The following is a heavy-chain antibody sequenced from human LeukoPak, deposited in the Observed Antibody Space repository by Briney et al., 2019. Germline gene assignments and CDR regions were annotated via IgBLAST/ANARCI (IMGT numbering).Heavy chain of an antibody. CDR1: EYTFIGYY. D-gene: IGHD4-23*01. CDR3: ARRDGGNSYYYYYGMDV. J-gene: IGHJ6*02. Sequence: ASVKVSCKASEYTFIGYYMHWVRQAHGQGPEWMGWINPNGGATNYAQKFQGRVTMTRDTSISTAYMELSSLRSEDTAVYYCARRDGGNSYYYYYGMDVWGQGTTVTVSS. V-gene: IGHV1-2*02. CDR2: INPNGGAT.